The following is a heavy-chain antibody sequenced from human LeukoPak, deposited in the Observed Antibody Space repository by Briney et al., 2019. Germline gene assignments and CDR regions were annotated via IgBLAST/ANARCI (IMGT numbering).Heavy chain of an antibody. CDR3: ASCHCTYGVCYGECEYFQH. CDR2: ISPYSRKT. CDR1: GYNFVNYG. V-gene: IGHV1-18*01. Sequence: ASVKVSCKASGYNFVNYGISRVRQAPGQGLEWMGWISPYSRKTNYAQKFQGRVTMTTDTSTSTAYMELRSLRADDTAVYYCASCHCTYGVCYGECEYFQHWGQGTLVTVSS. D-gene: IGHD2-8*01. J-gene: IGHJ1*01.